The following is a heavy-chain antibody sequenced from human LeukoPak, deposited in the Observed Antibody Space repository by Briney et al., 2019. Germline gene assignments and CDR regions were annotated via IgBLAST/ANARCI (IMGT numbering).Heavy chain of an antibody. J-gene: IGHJ4*02. V-gene: IGHV3-74*01. CDR1: GFTFSNYY. CDR2: IDDDGSDT. Sequence: GGSLRLSCAVSGFTFSNYYMHWVRQAPGKGLGWVSRIDDDGSDTTYADSVKGRFTISRDNAKNTLYLQMNSLRVEDTAVYYCARVRYCSSTSCTKAYFDSWGQGTLVTVSS. D-gene: IGHD2-2*01. CDR3: ARVRYCSSTSCTKAYFDS.